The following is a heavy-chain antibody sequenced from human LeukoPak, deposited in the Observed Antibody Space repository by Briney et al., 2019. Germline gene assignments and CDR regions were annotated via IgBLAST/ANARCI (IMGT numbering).Heavy chain of an antibody. V-gene: IGHV5-51*01. J-gene: IGHJ4*02. D-gene: IGHD5-18*01. CDR1: GYTFSNYW. Sequence: GESLKISCKGSGYTFSNYWIGWVRQTPGKGLEWMGSIYPGDSGTSYIPSFQGQVTMSADTSISTAYLQWSSLKASDTGIYYCARRDTGIDHWGQGTLVTVSS. CDR2: IYPGDSGT. CDR3: ARRDTGIDH.